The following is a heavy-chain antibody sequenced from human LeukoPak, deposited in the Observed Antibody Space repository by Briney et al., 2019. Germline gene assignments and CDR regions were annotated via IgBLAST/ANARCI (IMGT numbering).Heavy chain of an antibody. CDR1: GASISSDY. Sequence: SETLSLTCSVSGASISSDYWSWTRQPPGKGLEWIGDIDYSGSTKYNPSLKSRVTISLDMSKNHFSLKLSSVTAADAAVYYCARRIASARRIASSGKGFDYWGQGTLVTVSS. J-gene: IGHJ4*02. V-gene: IGHV4-59*01. D-gene: IGHD6-13*01. CDR2: IDYSGST. CDR3: ARRIASARRIASSGKGFDY.